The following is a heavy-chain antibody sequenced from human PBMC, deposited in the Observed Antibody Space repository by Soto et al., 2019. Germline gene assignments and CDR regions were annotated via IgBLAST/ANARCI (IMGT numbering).Heavy chain of an antibody. Sequence: QVQLVESGGGVVQPGRSLRLSCAASGFTFSSYGMHWVHQAPGKGLEWVAVIWYDGSNKYYADSVKGRFTISRDNSKNTLYLQMNSLRAEDTAVYYCARLWFGEGGMDVWGQGTTVTVSS. CDR3: ARLWFGEGGMDV. CDR2: IWYDGSNK. V-gene: IGHV3-33*01. CDR1: GFTFSSYG. D-gene: IGHD3-10*01. J-gene: IGHJ6*02.